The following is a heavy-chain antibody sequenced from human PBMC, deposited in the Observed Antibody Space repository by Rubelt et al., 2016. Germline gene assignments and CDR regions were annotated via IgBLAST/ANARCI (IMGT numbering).Heavy chain of an antibody. J-gene: IGHJ6*02. CDR3: ARFALPAVTTAYYYYALDV. V-gene: IGHV1-3*01. CDR1: GYPFATYA. D-gene: IGHD4-17*01. Sequence: QVQLVQSGAEVKRPGASVKVSCKASGYPFATYAMHWVRQAPGQRLDWMGWIDAGNGDTKYSINLQARVTLTRDTAASTAYMELSSLGSEDAAVYYCARFALPAVTTAYYYYALDVWGQGTTVTVSS. CDR2: IDAGNGDT.